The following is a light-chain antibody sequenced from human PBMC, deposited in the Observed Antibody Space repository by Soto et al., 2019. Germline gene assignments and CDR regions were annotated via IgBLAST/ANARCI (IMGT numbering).Light chain of an antibody. CDR3: QQGIIWLT. Sequence: EIVLTQSPATLSLSPGERATLSCRASQCVGNFLAWYQQKPGQAPRLLIYDASNRATGIPARFSGSGSGTDFTLTISSLEPEDFALYYCQQGIIWLTFRGGTKVEIK. V-gene: IGKV3-11*01. CDR2: DAS. J-gene: IGKJ4*01. CDR1: QCVGNF.